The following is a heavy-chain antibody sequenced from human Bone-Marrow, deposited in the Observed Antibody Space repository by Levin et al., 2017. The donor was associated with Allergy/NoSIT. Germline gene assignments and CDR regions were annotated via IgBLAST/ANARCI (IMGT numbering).Heavy chain of an antibody. CDR1: GGSITTTTYY. CDR2: ISYSGTT. V-gene: IGHV4-39*07. D-gene: IGHD1-26*01. J-gene: IGHJ4*02. Sequence: SETLSLTCTVSGGSITTTTYYWGWIRQPPGKGLEWIGSISYSGTTYYNPSLKSRVTISVDTSKNQFSLKLPSVTAEDTAVYFWASQYSASSTWGYWGQGTLVNVSS. CDR3: ASQYSASSTWGY.